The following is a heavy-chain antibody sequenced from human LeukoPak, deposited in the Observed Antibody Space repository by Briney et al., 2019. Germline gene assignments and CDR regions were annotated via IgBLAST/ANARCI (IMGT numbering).Heavy chain of an antibody. D-gene: IGHD4-11*01. CDR1: GLTFSDYG. CDR3: AKDAQRGFDYSNSLEY. Sequence: GGSLRLSCAASGLTFSDYGFHWLRQAPGKGLEWVAVIRSDGTNQFYADSVKGRFTISRDYSQKTVYLEMHSLRTEDTAMYYCAKDAQRGFDYSNSLEYWGPGTLVTVSS. CDR2: IRSDGTNQ. V-gene: IGHV3-33*06. J-gene: IGHJ4*02.